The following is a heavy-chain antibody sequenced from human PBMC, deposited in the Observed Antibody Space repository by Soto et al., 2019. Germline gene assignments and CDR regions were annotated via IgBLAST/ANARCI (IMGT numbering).Heavy chain of an antibody. V-gene: IGHV4-30-4*01. CDR2: IYYSGST. D-gene: IGHD6-6*01. Sequence: SETLSLTCTVSGGSISSGDYYWSWIRQPPGKGLEWIGYIYYSGSTYYNPSLKSRVTISVDTSKNQFSLKLSSVTAADTAVYYCARTYSSSPPFDYWGQGTLVTVSS. CDR1: GGSISSGDYY. CDR3: ARTYSSSPPFDY. J-gene: IGHJ4*02.